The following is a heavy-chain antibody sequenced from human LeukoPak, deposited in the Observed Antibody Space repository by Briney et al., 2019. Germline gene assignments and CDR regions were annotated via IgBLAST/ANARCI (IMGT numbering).Heavy chain of an antibody. CDR3: AREDYYDSSGYYLDC. Sequence: SETLSLTCTVSGGSIRSYYWSWIRQPPGKGLEWIAYIYYSGSTNYNPSLKSRVTISVDTSKNQFSLKLSSVTAADTAVYYCAREDYYDSSGYYLDCWGQGTLVTVSS. D-gene: IGHD3-22*01. CDR2: IYYSGST. V-gene: IGHV4-59*08. CDR1: GGSIRSYY. J-gene: IGHJ4*02.